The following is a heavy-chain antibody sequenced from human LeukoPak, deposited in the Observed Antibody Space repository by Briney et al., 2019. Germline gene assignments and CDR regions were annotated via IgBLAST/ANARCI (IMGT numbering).Heavy chain of an antibody. CDR3: ARATNNFDY. V-gene: IGHV3-48*01. CDR2: ISSSSSTI. J-gene: IGHJ4*02. CDR1: GFTFDDYA. D-gene: IGHD2-8*01. Sequence: GGSLRLSCATSGFTFDDYAMHWVRQAPGKGLEWVSYISSSSSTIYYTDSVKGRFTISRDNAKNSLFLQMNSLRAEDTAVYYCARATNNFDYWGQGTLVTVSS.